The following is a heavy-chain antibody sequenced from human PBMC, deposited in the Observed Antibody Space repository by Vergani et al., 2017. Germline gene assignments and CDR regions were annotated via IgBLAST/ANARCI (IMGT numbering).Heavy chain of an antibody. CDR2: IIPIFGTA. J-gene: IGHJ6*02. D-gene: IGHD2-21*01. Sequence: QVQLVQSGAEVKKPGSSVKVSCKASGGTFSSYAISWVRQAPGQGLEWMGRIIPIFGTANYAQKFQGRVTITADESTSTAYMELSSLRSEDTAVYYCTTVTHLHIVVVSRGVQYGMDVWGQGTTVTVSS. CDR1: GGTFSSYA. V-gene: IGHV1-69*13. CDR3: TTVTHLHIVVVSRGVQYGMDV.